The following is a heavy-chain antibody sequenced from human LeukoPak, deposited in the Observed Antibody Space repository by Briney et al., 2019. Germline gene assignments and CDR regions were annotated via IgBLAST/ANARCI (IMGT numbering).Heavy chain of an antibody. V-gene: IGHV1-69*04. J-gene: IGHJ4*01. Sequence: GASVKVSCKASGGTFSSYAISWVRQAPGQGLEWMGRIIPILGIANYAQKFQGRVTITADKSTSTAYMELSSLRSEDTAVYYCARGSVGYYDSSGYPEVRLDYWGQGTLVTVSS. CDR2: IIPILGIA. D-gene: IGHD3-22*01. CDR3: ARGSVGYYDSSGYPEVRLDY. CDR1: GGTFSSYA.